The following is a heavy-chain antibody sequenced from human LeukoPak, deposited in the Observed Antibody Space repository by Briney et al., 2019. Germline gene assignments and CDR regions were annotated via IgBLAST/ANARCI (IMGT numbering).Heavy chain of an antibody. J-gene: IGHJ3*02. CDR3: ARVVPGAFDI. CDR2: IYSGGST. V-gene: IGHV3-66*01. Sequence: GGPLRLSCAASGFTVSSNYMSWVRQAPGKGLEWVSVIYSGGSTYYADSVKGRFTISRDNSKNTLYLQMNSLRAEDTAVYYCARVVPGAFDIWGQGTMVTVSS. D-gene: IGHD2-2*01. CDR1: GFTVSSNY.